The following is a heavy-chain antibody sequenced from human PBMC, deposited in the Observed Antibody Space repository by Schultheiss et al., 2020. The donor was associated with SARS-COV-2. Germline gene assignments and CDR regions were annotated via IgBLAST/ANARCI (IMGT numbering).Heavy chain of an antibody. J-gene: IGHJ4*02. V-gene: IGHV3-11*04. CDR1: GFTFSDFY. D-gene: IGHD3-10*01. CDR3: ARAPMVRGVLFNFDY. CDR2: VDSSGNTK. Sequence: GGSLRLSCAASGFTFSDFYMSWIRQAPGKGLEWVSYVDSSGNTKYYADSLQGRFTISRDNAKNSVFLQMDSLRAEDTAVYYCARAPMVRGVLFNFDYWGQGTLVTVSS.